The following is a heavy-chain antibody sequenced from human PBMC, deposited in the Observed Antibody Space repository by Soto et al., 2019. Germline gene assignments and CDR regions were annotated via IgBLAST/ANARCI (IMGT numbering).Heavy chain of an antibody. CDR1: GFTFSSYA. D-gene: IGHD3-22*01. J-gene: IGHJ4*02. CDR3: AKDFKGVYYYDSSGYPDY. CDR2: ISGSGGST. Sequence: GGSLRLSCAASGFTFSSYAMSWVRQAPGKGLEWVSAISGSGGSTYYADSVKGRFTISRDNSKNTLYLQMTSLRAEDTAVYYCAKDFKGVYYYDSSGYPDYWGQGTLVTVSS. V-gene: IGHV3-23*01.